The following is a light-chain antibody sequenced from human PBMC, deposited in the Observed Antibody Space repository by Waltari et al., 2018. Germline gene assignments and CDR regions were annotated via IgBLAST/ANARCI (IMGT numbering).Light chain of an antibody. J-gene: IGKJ5*01. CDR3: QQYGSSSIT. CDR2: GAS. V-gene: IGKV3-20*01. Sequence: IVLTQSPGTLSLSPGERATLSCRASQSVSSSYLAWYQQKPGQAPRLLIYGASSRATGIPDRFSGSGSGTDFTLTISRLEPEDVAVYYCQQYGSSSITFGQGTRLEIK. CDR1: QSVSSSY.